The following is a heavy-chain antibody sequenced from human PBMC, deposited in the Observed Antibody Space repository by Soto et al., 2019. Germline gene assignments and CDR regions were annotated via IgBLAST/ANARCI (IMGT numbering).Heavy chain of an antibody. V-gene: IGHV3-23*01. J-gene: IGHJ4*02. CDR3: AKTPGVITVITSFDH. CDR1: GLTFNRYA. CDR2: ISGSGSST. Sequence: LRHRCLTSGLTFNRYALAWVRQSPGKGLEWVSAISGSGSSTYDADSVKGRFTISRDNSNNTLYLQMNSLRAEDTAVYYCAKTPGVITVITSFDHWGQGTPVTVSS. D-gene: IGHD3-16*01.